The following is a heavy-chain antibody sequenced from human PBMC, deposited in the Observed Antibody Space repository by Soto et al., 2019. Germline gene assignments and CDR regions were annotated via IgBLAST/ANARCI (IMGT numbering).Heavy chain of an antibody. CDR3: AKGHSDYQGDYNYYGMDV. D-gene: IGHD6-25*01. J-gene: IGHJ6*02. V-gene: IGHV3-23*01. CDR2: STGAGGGT. Sequence: PGGSLRLSCAASGFPFSSYAISWVRQAPGRGLEWVAASTGAGGGTYNLEAVKGRFTVSRDNSKKTVYLQLDGLRAEDTAVYYCAKGHSDYQGDYNYYGMDVWGQGTTVTV. CDR1: GFPFSSYA.